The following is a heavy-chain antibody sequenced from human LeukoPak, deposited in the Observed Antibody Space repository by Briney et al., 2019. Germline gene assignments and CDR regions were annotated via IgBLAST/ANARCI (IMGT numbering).Heavy chain of an antibody. CDR1: GFTFSSHW. J-gene: IGHJ4*02. V-gene: IGHV3-7*05. D-gene: IGHD6-19*01. Sequence: PGGSLRLSCAASGFTFSSHWMSWVRQAPGKGLEWVAIIKTDGSEEDYVDAVKGRFTISRDNAKNCLYLQMNNLRAEDTAVYYCARDWNGSGWPTDYWGQGTLVTVSS. CDR3: ARDWNGSGWPTDY. CDR2: IKTDGSEE.